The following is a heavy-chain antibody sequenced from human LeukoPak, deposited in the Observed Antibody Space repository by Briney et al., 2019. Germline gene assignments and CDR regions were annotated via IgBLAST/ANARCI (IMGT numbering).Heavy chain of an antibody. CDR1: GFTFTTYG. J-gene: IGHJ4*02. CDR2: IRYDGGDK. V-gene: IGHV3-30*02. Sequence: TGGSLRLSCAASGFTFTTYGMHWVRRAPGKGLEWVAFIRYDGGDKYYADSVKGRFTISRDDSKNTLYLQMNSLRAEDTAVYYCAKNQFSSWYYFDYWGQGTLATVSS. D-gene: IGHD2-2*01. CDR3: AKNQFSSWYYFDY.